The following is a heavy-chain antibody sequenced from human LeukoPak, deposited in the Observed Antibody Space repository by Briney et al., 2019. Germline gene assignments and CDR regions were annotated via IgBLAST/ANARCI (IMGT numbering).Heavy chain of an antibody. V-gene: IGHV4-61*02. J-gene: IGHJ5*02. D-gene: IGHD6-13*01. CDR2: IYPSGSA. CDR3: ATVPAAAHKYNWFDP. CDR1: GGSISSGIYY. Sequence: SETLSLTCTVSGGSISSGIYYWSWIRQPAGKGLEWIGRIYPSGSANYNPSLKSRVTISVEKSKNQFSLKLRSVTAADTAVYYCATVPAAAHKYNWFDPWGQGTLVTVSS.